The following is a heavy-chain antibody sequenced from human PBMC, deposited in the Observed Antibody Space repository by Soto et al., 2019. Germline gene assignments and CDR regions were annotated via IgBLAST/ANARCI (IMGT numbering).Heavy chain of an antibody. CDR3: ARHEGGAAADRPLDY. CDR2: VSYSART. D-gene: IGHD6-13*01. V-gene: IGHV4-39*01. CDR1: GGSVRSSSYY. Sequence: QLRLQESGPGLVKSSETLSLTCTISGGSVRSSSYYWGWIRQPPGKGLEWIASVSYSARTHNNPARKSHSTISRDTYTNQVSLKMNSVTAADTAVYYCARHEGGAAADRPLDYWGQGTLVTVSS. J-gene: IGHJ4*02.